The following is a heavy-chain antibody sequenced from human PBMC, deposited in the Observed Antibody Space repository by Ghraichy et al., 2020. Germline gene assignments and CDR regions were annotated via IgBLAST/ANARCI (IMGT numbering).Heavy chain of an antibody. CDR2: ISYDGSNK. D-gene: IGHD2/OR15-2a*01. CDR1: GFTFSSYG. Sequence: LSLTCAASGFTFSSYGMHWVRQAPGKGLEWVAVISYDGSNKYYADSVKGRFTISRDNSKNTLYLQMNSLRAEDTAVYYCAKDLALSEGNYFDYWGQGTLVTVSS. CDR3: AKDLALSEGNYFDY. V-gene: IGHV3-30*18. J-gene: IGHJ4*02.